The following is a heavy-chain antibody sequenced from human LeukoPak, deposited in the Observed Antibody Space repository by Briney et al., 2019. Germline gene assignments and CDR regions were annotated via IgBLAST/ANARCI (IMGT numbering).Heavy chain of an antibody. CDR1: GFTFSSYG. J-gene: IGHJ4*02. V-gene: IGHV3-30*02. CDR3: ARGGYNWNYGVVDY. D-gene: IGHD1-7*01. Sequence: GGSLRLSCAASGFTFSSYGMHWVRQAPGKGLEWVAFIRYDGSNKYYADSVKGRFTISRDNSKNTLYLQMNSLRAEDTAVYYCARGGYNWNYGVVDYWGQGTLVTVSS. CDR2: IRYDGSNK.